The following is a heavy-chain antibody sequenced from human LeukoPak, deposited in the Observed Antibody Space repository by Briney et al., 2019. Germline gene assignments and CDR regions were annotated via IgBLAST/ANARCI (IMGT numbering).Heavy chain of an antibody. CDR1: GYTFTSYY. J-gene: IGHJ4*02. CDR3: ARDGGYRSSTSCYAFY. Sequence: ASVKVSCKASGYTFTSYYMHWVRQAPGQGLEWMGIINPSGGSTSYAQKFQGRVTMTRDTSTSTVYMELSSLRSEDTAVYYCARDGGYRSSTSCYAFYWGQGTLVTVSS. D-gene: IGHD2-2*01. CDR2: INPSGGST. V-gene: IGHV1-46*01.